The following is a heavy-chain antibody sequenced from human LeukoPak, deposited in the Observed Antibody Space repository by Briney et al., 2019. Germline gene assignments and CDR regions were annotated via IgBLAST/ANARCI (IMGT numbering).Heavy chain of an antibody. CDR2: IYYSGST. J-gene: IGHJ4*02. V-gene: IGHV4-59*01. CDR3: ARMYSSSPMFFDY. Sequence: PSETLSLTCTVSGGSISSYYWSWIRQPPGKGLEWIGYIYYSGSTNYNPSLKSRVTISVDTSKNQFSLKLSSVTAADTAVYYCARMYSSSPMFFDYWGQGTLVTVSS. CDR1: GGSISSYY. D-gene: IGHD6-6*01.